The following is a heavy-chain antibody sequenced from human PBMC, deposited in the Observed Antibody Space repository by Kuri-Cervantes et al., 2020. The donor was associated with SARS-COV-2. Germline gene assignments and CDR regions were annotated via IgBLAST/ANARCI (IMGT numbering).Heavy chain of an antibody. Sequence: SVKVSCKSSGGTFSNHAISWVRQAPGQGLEWMGGILPILDAANYAQKFQGRVTITADESTSTAYMELSSLRSEDTAVYYCASLGDAGDLSPPFDYWGQGTLVTVSS. CDR1: GGTFSNHA. D-gene: IGHD3-16*01. CDR2: ILPILDAA. V-gene: IGHV1-69*13. CDR3: ASLGDAGDLSPPFDY. J-gene: IGHJ4*02.